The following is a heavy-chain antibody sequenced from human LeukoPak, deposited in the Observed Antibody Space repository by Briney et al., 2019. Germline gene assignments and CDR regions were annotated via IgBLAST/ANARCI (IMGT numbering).Heavy chain of an antibody. CDR2: IWYDGSIK. CDR3: ARVGSGSYFLDGFDI. CDR1: GFTFSSYG. Sequence: GRSLRLSCAASGFTFSSYGMHWVRQAPGKGLEWVAVIWYDGSIKYYADSVKGRFTISRDNPKNTLYLQMNSLRAEDTAVYYCARVGSGSYFLDGFDIWGRGTMVTVSS. V-gene: IGHV3-33*01. J-gene: IGHJ3*02. D-gene: IGHD1-26*01.